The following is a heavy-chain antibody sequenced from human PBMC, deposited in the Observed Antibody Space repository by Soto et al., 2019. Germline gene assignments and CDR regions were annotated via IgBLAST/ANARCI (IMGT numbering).Heavy chain of an antibody. D-gene: IGHD2-15*01. Sequence: SETLSLTCGVSGYSISSGFYWGWVRQPPGKGLEWIGSIRHDGNTYYNPSLKSRVTISVDTSKNQFSLNLRSVTAADTAVYYCAIVGVEVPGPIGAFDYWGQGTLVTVSS. CDR1: GYSISSGFY. CDR2: IRHDGNT. V-gene: IGHV4-38-2*01. J-gene: IGHJ4*02. CDR3: AIVGVEVPGPIGAFDY.